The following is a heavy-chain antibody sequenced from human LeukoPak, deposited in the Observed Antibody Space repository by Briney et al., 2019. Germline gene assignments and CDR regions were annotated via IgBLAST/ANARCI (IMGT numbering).Heavy chain of an antibody. CDR2: INHSGNT. Sequence: PSETLSLTCAVYGGSFSGYYLSWIRQPPGKGLEWIGEINHSGNTNYNPSLKSRVTISVDTSKNQFSLKLSSVTAADTAVYYCARGRWDYYGSVNYYNYYYFYMDVWGKGTTVTVSS. V-gene: IGHV4-34*01. CDR1: GGSFSGYY. J-gene: IGHJ6*03. D-gene: IGHD3-10*01. CDR3: ARGRWDYYGSVNYYNYYYFYMDV.